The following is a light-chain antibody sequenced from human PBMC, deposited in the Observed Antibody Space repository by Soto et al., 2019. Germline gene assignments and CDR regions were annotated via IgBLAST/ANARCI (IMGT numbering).Light chain of an antibody. V-gene: IGKV3-20*01. CDR1: HSVFGTY. Sequence: EIVMTQAPATLSVSRGERATLSGWASHSVFGTYLAWYQQKPGQAPRLLIYGASRRGSGVPDRFSGRGSGADFPFTISRLQPEDFAVYSCQQYGSSPLTFGGGTKVDIK. CDR2: GAS. CDR3: QQYGSSPLT. J-gene: IGKJ4*01.